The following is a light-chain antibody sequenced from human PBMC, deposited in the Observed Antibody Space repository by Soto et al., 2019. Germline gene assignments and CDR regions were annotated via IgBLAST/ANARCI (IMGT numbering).Light chain of an antibody. V-gene: IGKV3-20*01. Sequence: IVLTQSPGPLSLSPGTRATLSCRASQSVTGSKLAWYQQRPGQAPRLLIYGASTRATDIPARFSGSGSGTNYTLTISGLEPEDFALYFCQQYGNSPFTFGQGTKLDIK. J-gene: IGKJ2*01. CDR1: QSVTGSK. CDR2: GAS. CDR3: QQYGNSPFT.